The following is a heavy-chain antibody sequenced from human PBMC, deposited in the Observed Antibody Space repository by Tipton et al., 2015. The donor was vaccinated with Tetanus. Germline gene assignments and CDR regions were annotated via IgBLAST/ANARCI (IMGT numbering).Heavy chain of an antibody. Sequence: TLSLTCTVSGGSISSGGYYWSWIHQHSGKGLEWIGYIYYSGSTYYNPSLKSRVTISVDTSKNQFSLKLSSVTAADTAVYYCARGRYCSGGSCYFDYWGQGTLVTVSS. V-gene: IGHV4-31*03. CDR1: GGSISSGGYY. CDR2: IYYSGST. J-gene: IGHJ4*02. CDR3: ARGRYCSGGSCYFDY. D-gene: IGHD2-15*01.